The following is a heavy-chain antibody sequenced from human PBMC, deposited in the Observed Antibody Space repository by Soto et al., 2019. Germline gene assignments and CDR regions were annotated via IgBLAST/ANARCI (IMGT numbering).Heavy chain of an antibody. CDR1: GDH. CDR3: VRDRALDSSGHWFDT. V-gene: IGHV4-31*02. D-gene: IGHD3-22*01. J-gene: IGHJ5*02. CDR2: IYHIGSP. Sequence: GDHRIRLRKNPGRGLEWIGYIYHIGSPYYNPSLENRVTISLDTAKNQFSLNLTSVTAADTAIYYCVRDRALDSSGHWFDTWGQGTLVTVSS.